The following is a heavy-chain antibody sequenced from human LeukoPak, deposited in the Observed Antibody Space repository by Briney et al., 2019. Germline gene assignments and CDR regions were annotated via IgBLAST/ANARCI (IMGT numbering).Heavy chain of an antibody. V-gene: IGHV1-18*01. CDR2: ISAYNGNT. CDR3: AREDVSLDAFDI. D-gene: IGHD3-16*01. Sequence: ALVKVSCKASGYRFTSHGINWVRQAPGQGLEWMGWISAYNGNTNYEQKFQDRVTMTTDTSTSTVHMELRTLRSDDTAMYYCAREDVSLDAFDIWGQGTMVTVSS. J-gene: IGHJ3*02. CDR1: GYRFTSHG.